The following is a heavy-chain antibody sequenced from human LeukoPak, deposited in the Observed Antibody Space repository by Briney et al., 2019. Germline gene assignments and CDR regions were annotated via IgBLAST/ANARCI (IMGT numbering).Heavy chain of an antibody. Sequence: GGSLRLSCAASGFTVSSNYMSWVRQAPGKGLEWVSVIYSSGSTYYADSVKGRFTISRDNSKNTVYLQMNSLRAEDTAVYYCAGPRNSWATALDYWGQGTLVTVSS. J-gene: IGHJ4*02. CDR1: GFTVSSNY. D-gene: IGHD6-13*01. CDR2: IYSSGST. CDR3: AGPRNSWATALDY. V-gene: IGHV3-66*02.